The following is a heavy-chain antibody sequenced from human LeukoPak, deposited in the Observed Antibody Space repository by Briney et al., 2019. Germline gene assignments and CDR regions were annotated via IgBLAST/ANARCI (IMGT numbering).Heavy chain of an antibody. Sequence: GGSLRFSCAASGFTFSKAWMSWVRQAPGRGLEWVGRIKSETYGGTTDYAAPVKGRFTISRDDSKNTLSLQMNGLKTEDTAVYYCTTDYYDSVGYSSYYWGQGTLVTVSS. CDR3: TTDYYDSVGYSSYY. CDR1: GFTFSKAW. J-gene: IGHJ4*02. CDR2: IKSETYGGTT. V-gene: IGHV3-15*01. D-gene: IGHD3-22*01.